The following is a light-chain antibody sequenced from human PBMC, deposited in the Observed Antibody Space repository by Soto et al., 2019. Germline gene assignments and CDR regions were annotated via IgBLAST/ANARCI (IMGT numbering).Light chain of an antibody. J-gene: IGKJ1*01. V-gene: IGKV3-20*01. CDR2: GTS. CDR1: QTVSSSH. Sequence: EVVLAQSPGTLSLSPGERATLSCRASQTVSSSHLAWYQQKPGQSPRLLIYGTSSRATGIPDRFSGSGSGTDFTLTISRLEPEDFAVYYCQQYGSSPQTFGPGTKV. CDR3: QQYGSSPQT.